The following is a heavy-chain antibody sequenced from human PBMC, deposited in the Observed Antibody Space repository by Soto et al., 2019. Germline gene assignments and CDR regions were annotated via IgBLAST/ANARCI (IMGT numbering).Heavy chain of an antibody. J-gene: IGHJ6*02. CDR2: IIPIFGTA. CDR1: GGTFSSYA. CDR3: ARDSWNHRPTYYYYGMDV. V-gene: IGHV1-69*06. Sequence: SVKVSCKASGGTFSSYAISWVRQAPGQGLEWMGGIIPIFGTANYAQKFQGRVTITADKSTSTAYMELSSLRSEDTAVYYCARDSWNHRPTYYYYGMDVWGQGTTVTVSS. D-gene: IGHD1-1*01.